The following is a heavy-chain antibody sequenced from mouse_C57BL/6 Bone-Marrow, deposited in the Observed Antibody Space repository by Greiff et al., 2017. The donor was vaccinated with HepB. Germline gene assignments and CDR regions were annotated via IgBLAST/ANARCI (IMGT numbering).Heavy chain of an antibody. CDR3: ARYIPLSNYGSSLFDY. CDR1: GFTFTDYY. D-gene: IGHD1-1*01. V-gene: IGHV7-3*01. CDR2: IRNKANGYTT. Sequence: EVQLVESGGGLVQPGGSLSLSCAASGFTFTDYYMSWVRQPPGKALEWLGFIRNKANGYTTEYSASVKGRFTISRDNSQSILYLQMNALRAEDSATYYCARYIPLSNYGSSLFDYWGQGTTRTVSS. J-gene: IGHJ2*01.